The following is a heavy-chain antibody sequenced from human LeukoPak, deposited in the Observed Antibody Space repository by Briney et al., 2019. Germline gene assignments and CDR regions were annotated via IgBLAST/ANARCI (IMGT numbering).Heavy chain of an antibody. D-gene: IGHD2-21*02. CDR1: GFTFSSYW. Sequence: GGSLRLSCAASGFTFSSYWMHWVRHAPGKGLVWVSRINSDGSSTIYADSVKGRFTISRDNAKNTLYLQMNSLRAEDTAVYYCARPIAYCGGDCYAGGPHDYYYGMDVWGQGTTVTVSS. CDR2: INSDGSST. CDR3: ARPIAYCGGDCYAGGPHDYYYGMDV. V-gene: IGHV3-74*01. J-gene: IGHJ6*02.